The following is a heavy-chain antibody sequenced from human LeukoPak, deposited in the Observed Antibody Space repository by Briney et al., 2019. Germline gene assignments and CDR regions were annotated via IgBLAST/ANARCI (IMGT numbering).Heavy chain of an antibody. CDR1: GFTFSSYG. CDR3: ARPPYYYGSGVLYGMDV. Sequence: GRSLRLSCAASGFTFSSYGMHWVRQAPGKGLEWVAVIWYDGSNKYYADSVKGRFTISRDNSKNTLYLQMNSLRAEDTAVYYCARPPYYYGSGVLYGMDVWGQGTTVTVSS. V-gene: IGHV3-33*01. J-gene: IGHJ6*02. CDR2: IWYDGSNK. D-gene: IGHD3-10*01.